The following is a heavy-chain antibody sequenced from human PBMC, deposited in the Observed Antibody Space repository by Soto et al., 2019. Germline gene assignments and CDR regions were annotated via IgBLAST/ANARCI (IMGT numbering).Heavy chain of an antibody. CDR3: ARGSRENSFYAMAV. V-gene: IGHV1-69*01. D-gene: IGHD1-26*01. CDR2: IIPMFGIG. Sequence: QVQLVQSGAEVKMPGSSVSVSCKASGGSFSKYGISWVRQAPGQGLEWMGGIIPMFGIGNYAEKFLGRITITADESTSTSHMAMSSLRSEVTAVYFCARGSRENSFYAMAVWGQGTTVT. CDR1: GGSFSKYG. J-gene: IGHJ6*01.